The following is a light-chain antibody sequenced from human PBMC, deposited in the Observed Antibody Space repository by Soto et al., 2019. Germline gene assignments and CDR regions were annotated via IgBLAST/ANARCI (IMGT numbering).Light chain of an antibody. CDR3: CSYAARRPFPYV. CDR1: SGDVGRDEL. J-gene: IGLJ1*01. V-gene: IGLV2-23*02. Sequence: QSALTKPASVSGSPGQSITISCTGTSGDVGRDELVSWYQQHPGKAPKLIIYEVTRRPSGVSNRFSGSKSGKTASLTISGLQDEDEADYYCCSYAARRPFPYVFGTGTKVTVL. CDR2: EVT.